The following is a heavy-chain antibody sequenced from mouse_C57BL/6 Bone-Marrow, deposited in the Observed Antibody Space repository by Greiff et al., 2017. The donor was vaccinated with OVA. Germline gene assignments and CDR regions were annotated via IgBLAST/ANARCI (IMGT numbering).Heavy chain of an antibody. CDR1: GYTFTSYW. J-gene: IGHJ1*03. Sequence: QVQLQQPGAELVKPGASVKLSCKASGYTFTSYWMHWVKQRPGRGLEWIGRIDPNSGGTKYNEKFKSKATLTVDKPYSTAYMQLSSLTSEDSAVYYCARPPTVVVPSYWYFDVWGTGTTVTVSS. CDR2: IDPNSGGT. D-gene: IGHD1-1*01. CDR3: ARPPTVVVPSYWYFDV. V-gene: IGHV1-72*01.